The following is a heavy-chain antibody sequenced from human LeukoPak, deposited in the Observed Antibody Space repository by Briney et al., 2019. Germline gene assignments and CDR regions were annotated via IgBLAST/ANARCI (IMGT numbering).Heavy chain of an antibody. CDR2: INPNSGGT. D-gene: IGHD3-10*01. CDR3: ARNSKKSQYYYGSGSCSEKPYHWFDP. CDR1: GYTFTGYY. J-gene: IGHJ5*02. Sequence: ASVKVSCKASGYTFTGYYMHWVRQAPGQGLEWMGWINPNSGGTNYAQKFQGRVTMTRDTSISTAYMELSRLRSDDTAVYYCARNSKKSQYYYGSGSCSEKPYHWFDPWGQGTLVTVSS. V-gene: IGHV1-2*02.